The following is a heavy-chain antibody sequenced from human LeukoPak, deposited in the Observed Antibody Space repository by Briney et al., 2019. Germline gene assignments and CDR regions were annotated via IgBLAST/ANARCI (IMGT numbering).Heavy chain of an antibody. CDR2: INPNSGGT. CDR1: VYTFTVYY. V-gene: IGHV1-2*02. J-gene: IGHJ4*02. Sequence: ASVKVSCKASVYTFTVYYIHWVRQAPGQGPEWMGWINPNSGGTKYAEKFQGRVTMTRDTSISTAYMEVGRLTSDDTAVYYCARHDCSGGSCYRTGGQGTLVTVSS. CDR3: ARHDCSGGSCYRT. D-gene: IGHD2-15*01.